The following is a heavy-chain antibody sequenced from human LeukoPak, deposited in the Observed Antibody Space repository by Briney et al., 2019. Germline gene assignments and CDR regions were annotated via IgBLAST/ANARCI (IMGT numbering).Heavy chain of an antibody. J-gene: IGHJ4*02. Sequence: SVKVSCKASGGTFSSYAISWVRQAPGQGLEWMGGIIPIFGTANYAQKFQGRVTITADKSTSTAYMELSSLRSEDTAVYYCARLENDYGDYGSDYWGQGTLVTVSS. D-gene: IGHD4-17*01. CDR3: ARLENDYGDYGSDY. CDR1: GGTFSSYA. CDR2: IIPIFGTA. V-gene: IGHV1-69*06.